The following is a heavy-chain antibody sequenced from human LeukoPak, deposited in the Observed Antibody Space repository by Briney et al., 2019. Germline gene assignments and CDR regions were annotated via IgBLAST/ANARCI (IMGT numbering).Heavy chain of an antibody. D-gene: IGHD3-22*01. V-gene: IGHV1-18*01. CDR1: GYTFTSYG. CDR2: ISAYNGNT. Sequence: ASVKVSCKASGYTFTSYGISWVRQAPGQGLEWMGWISAYNGNTNYAQKLQGRVTMTTDTSTSTAYMELRSLRSDDTAVYYCARAYYYDSSGDNWFDPWGQGTLVTVSS. CDR3: ARAYYYDSSGDNWFDP. J-gene: IGHJ5*02.